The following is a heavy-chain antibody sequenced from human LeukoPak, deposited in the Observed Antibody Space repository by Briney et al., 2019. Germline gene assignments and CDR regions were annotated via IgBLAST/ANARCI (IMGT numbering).Heavy chain of an antibody. Sequence: GGSLRLSCAASGFRFSYYALSWVRQAPGKGLEWVADINRDGSERYYVDSVKGRFTISRDDAKSSLYLQMNSLRAEDTAVYCCARRNAMDVWGQGTTVIVFS. CDR2: INRDGSER. CDR3: ARRNAMDV. CDR1: GFRFSYYA. V-gene: IGHV3-7*03. J-gene: IGHJ6*02.